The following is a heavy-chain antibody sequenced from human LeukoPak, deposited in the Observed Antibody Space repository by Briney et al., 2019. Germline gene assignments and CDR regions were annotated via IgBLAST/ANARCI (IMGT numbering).Heavy chain of an antibody. CDR2: ISDTGSTI. CDR1: GFTFSSYE. CDR3: ARGDKVLGADYYYYMDV. D-gene: IGHD4/OR15-4a*01. V-gene: IGHV3-48*03. Sequence: NPGGSLRLSCAASGFTFSSYEMNWVRQAPGKGLEWVSYISDTGSTIYYADSVEGRFTISRDNAKNSLYLQMNSLRAEDTAVYYCARGDKVLGADYYYYMDVWGKGTTVTISS. J-gene: IGHJ6*03.